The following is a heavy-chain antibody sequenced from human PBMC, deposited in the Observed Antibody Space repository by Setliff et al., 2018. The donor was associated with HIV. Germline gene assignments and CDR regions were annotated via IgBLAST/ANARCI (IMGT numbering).Heavy chain of an antibody. CDR3: ASAGAWQRNALDI. Sequence: GASVKVSCKASGYTFTSYYMHWVRQAPGQGLEWMGVINPTGGSTRNTQKFQGRVAMTRDTSTGTVYMELSSLRSEDTAVYYCASAGAWQRNALDIWGQGTMVTVSS. CDR1: GYTFTSYY. CDR2: INPTGGST. D-gene: IGHD5-12*01. V-gene: IGHV1-46*01. J-gene: IGHJ3*02.